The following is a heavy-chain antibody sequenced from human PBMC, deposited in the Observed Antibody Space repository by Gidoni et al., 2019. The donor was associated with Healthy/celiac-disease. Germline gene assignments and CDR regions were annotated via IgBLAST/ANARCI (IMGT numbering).Heavy chain of an antibody. J-gene: IGHJ3*02. D-gene: IGHD3-22*01. CDR2: ISGSGGST. Sequence: EVQLLESGGGLVQPGGSLRLSCASSGFTFSSYAMSWVRQAPGKGLAWGSAISGSGGSTYYADSVKGRFTISRDNSKNTLYLQMNSLRAEDTAVYYCAKDLHGTMIVVARLGAFDIWGQGTMVTVSS. V-gene: IGHV3-23*01. CDR3: AKDLHGTMIVVARLGAFDI. CDR1: GFTFSSYA.